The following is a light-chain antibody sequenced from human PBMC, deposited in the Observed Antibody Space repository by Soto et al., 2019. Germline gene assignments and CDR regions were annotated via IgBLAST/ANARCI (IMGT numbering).Light chain of an antibody. J-gene: IGKJ2*01. V-gene: IGKV2-28*01. Sequence: DIVMTQSPLSLPVTPGEPASISCRSSQSLLHGNGYNYLDWYLQKPGQSPQLLIYLGSNRASGVPDRFIGSGSGTDFTLKISRVEAEDVGIYYCMQALQTPYTFGQGTKLEVK. CDR3: MQALQTPYT. CDR1: QSLLHGNGYNY. CDR2: LGS.